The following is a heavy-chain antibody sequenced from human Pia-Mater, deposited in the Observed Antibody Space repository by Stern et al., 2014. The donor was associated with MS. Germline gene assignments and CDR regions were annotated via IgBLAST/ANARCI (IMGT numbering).Heavy chain of an antibody. J-gene: IGHJ4*02. D-gene: IGHD3-22*01. Sequence: VQLVESEGGLVQPGGSLRLSCAASGFTLSDYGMNWVRQAPGKGLEWVSYISSTSSRIHYGDSVKGRFNISRDNAKNSLYLQMNSLRAEDTAVYYCARVGYDSSGTVFQFDYWGQGTLVTVSS. CDR3: ARVGYDSSGTVFQFDY. CDR2: ISSTSSRI. CDR1: GFTLSDYG. V-gene: IGHV3-48*01.